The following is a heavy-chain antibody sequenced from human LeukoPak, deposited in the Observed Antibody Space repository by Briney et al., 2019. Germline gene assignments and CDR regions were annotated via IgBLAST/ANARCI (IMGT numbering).Heavy chain of an antibody. Sequence: GGSLRLSCAASGFTFSSYAMSWVRQAPGKGLEWVSAISGSGGSTYYADSVKGRFTISRDNSKNTLYLQMNSLRAEDTAVYYCAKPLRVRWTTGGGFDYRGQGTLVTVSS. CDR2: ISGSGGST. CDR1: GFTFSSYA. CDR3: AKPLRVRWTTGGGFDY. V-gene: IGHV3-23*01. D-gene: IGHD4-11*01. J-gene: IGHJ4*02.